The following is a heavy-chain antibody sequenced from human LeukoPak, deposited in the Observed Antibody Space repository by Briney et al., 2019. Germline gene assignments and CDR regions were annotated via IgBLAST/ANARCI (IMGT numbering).Heavy chain of an antibody. V-gene: IGHV3-74*01. CDR3: ARGFSSSWQNAFDI. D-gene: IGHD6-13*01. Sequence: GGSLTLSCAASGFSFSNYWMHWVRQVPGKGLVWVSRIRDDGSITDYADSVKGRFTISRDNAKNTLYLQMNSLRAEDTAVYYCARGFSSSWQNAFDIWGQGTMVAISS. CDR2: IRDDGSIT. CDR1: GFSFSNYW. J-gene: IGHJ3*02.